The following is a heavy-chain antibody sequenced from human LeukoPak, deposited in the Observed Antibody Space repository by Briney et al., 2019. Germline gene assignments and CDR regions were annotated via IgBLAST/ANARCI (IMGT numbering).Heavy chain of an antibody. CDR2: INSDGSWT. V-gene: IGHV3-74*01. J-gene: IGHJ4*02. D-gene: IGHD2/OR15-2a*01. CDR3: VSFYEAY. CDR1: GFTFSSYA. Sequence: PGGSLRLSCAASGFTFSSYAMSWVRQAPGKGLEWVSHINSDGSWTSYADSVKGRFTISKDNAKNTVYLQMNNLRAEDTAVHYCVSFYEAYWGRGTLVTVSS.